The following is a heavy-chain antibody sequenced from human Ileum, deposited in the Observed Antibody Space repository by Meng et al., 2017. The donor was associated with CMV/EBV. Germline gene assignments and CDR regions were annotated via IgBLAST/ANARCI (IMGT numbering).Heavy chain of an antibody. J-gene: IGHJ4*02. CDR2: ISSSGNT. CDR3: ARGESRGYYYFDY. CDR1: GDSISNYY. D-gene: IGHD3-22*01. V-gene: IGHV4-4*07. Sequence: QVHLQEAGPGLVRPSETLSLTCTGSGDSISNYYWSWIRQPAGKKLEWIGRISSSGNTNYTPSLKSRVIMSLDTSNNQFFLKLTSVTAADTALYYCARGESRGYYYFDYWGQGILVTVSS.